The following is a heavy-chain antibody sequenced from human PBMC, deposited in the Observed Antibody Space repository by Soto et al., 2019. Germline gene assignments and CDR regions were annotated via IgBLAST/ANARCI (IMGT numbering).Heavy chain of an antibody. V-gene: IGHV4-61*01. CDR2: IYFTGST. J-gene: IGHJ3*01. D-gene: IGHD5-18*01. CDR3: AREGPLTAPL. Sequence: AETPSLTCTVSGASVSSSSYYWTWIRQSPGKGLDWLGYIYFTGSTNYNPSLRGRLTMSLDTSRNEFSLNLNSVTPADTAVYYCAREGPLTAPLWGQGTMVT. CDR1: GASVSSSSYY.